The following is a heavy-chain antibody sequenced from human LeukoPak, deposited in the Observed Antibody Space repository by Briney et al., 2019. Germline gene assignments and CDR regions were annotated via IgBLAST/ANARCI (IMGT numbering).Heavy chain of an antibody. CDR2: ISSSGSTI. CDR1: GFTFSSYK. D-gene: IGHD6-13*01. J-gene: IGHJ4*02. Sequence: GGSLRLSCAASGFTFSSYKMNWVRQAPGKGLEWVSYISSSGSTIYYADSVKGRFTISRDNAKNPLYLQMNSLRAEDTAVYYCARSLYSSSWYYFDYWGQGTLVTVSS. V-gene: IGHV3-48*03. CDR3: ARSLYSSSWYYFDY.